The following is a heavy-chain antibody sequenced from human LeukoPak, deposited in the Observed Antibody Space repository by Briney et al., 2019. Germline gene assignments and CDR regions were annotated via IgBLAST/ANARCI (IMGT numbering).Heavy chain of an antibody. CDR1: GDTFSPYS. V-gene: IGHV1-69*13. Sequence: SVKVSCKASGDTFSPYSFSWVRQAPGQGLEWVGGITPIFDTTKYSQKFQGRVTITADESTTTLHMELSRLTSEDTAVYYCARDVSKIRGVKAFDYWGQGTLVTVSS. CDR2: ITPIFDTT. D-gene: IGHD3-10*01. J-gene: IGHJ4*02. CDR3: ARDVSKIRGVKAFDY.